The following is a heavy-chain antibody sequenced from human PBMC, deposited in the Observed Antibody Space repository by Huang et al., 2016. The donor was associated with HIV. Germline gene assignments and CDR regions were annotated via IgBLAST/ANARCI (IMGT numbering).Heavy chain of an antibody. CDR2: IYYSGRP. J-gene: IGHJ5*02. D-gene: IGHD6-6*01. Sequence: QVQLQESGPGLVKPSETLSLTCTVSGGSMRSYYWSWIRQPPGKGLEWIGYIYYSGRPNYNPALKSRVTISVDTSKNQFSLRLSSVTAADTAVYYCASASIAARRWFDPWGQGSLVTVSS. V-gene: IGHV4-59*01. CDR1: GGSMRSYY. CDR3: ASASIAARRWFDP.